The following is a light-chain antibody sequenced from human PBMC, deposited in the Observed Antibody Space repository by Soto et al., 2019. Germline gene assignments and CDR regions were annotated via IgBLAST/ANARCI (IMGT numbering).Light chain of an antibody. Sequence: DIVMTQSPDSLAVSLGERAAINCKSSQNILYSSNNKNYLAWYQQKPGQPPRLLIHWASTRESGVPDRFSGSGSGTDFTLIISSLQAEDVAVYYCQQYYNSPRTFGQGTKVDIK. CDR1: QNILYSSNNKNY. V-gene: IGKV4-1*01. CDR3: QQYYNSPRT. CDR2: WAS. J-gene: IGKJ1*01.